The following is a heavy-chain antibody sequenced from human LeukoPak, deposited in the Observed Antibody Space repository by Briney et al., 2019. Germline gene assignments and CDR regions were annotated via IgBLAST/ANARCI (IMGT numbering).Heavy chain of an antibody. CDR2: INHSGST. D-gene: IGHD6-19*01. CDR1: DGSFSGYY. V-gene: IGHV4-34*01. CDR3: ARRYSSGWYESPFDY. Sequence: SETLSLTCAVYDGSFSGYYWSWIRQPPGKGLEWIGEINHSGSTNYNPSLKSRVTISVDTSKNQFSLQLSFVTAADTAVYYCARRYSSGWYESPFDYWGQGTLVTVSS. J-gene: IGHJ4*02.